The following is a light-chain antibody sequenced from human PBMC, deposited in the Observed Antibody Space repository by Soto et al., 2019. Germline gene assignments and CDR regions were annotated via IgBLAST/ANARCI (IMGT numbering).Light chain of an antibody. CDR1: SSNIGSRYE. CDR3: AAWDDSLNGFWV. CDR2: ANN. V-gene: IGLV1-40*01. J-gene: IGLJ3*02. Sequence: QSVLTQPPSVSGAPGQRITISCTGSSSNIGSRYEVQWYQQLPGTAPKLLIYANNDRPSGVPDRFSGSKSGTSASLAISGLQSEDEADYYCAAWDDSLNGFWVFGGGTKLTVL.